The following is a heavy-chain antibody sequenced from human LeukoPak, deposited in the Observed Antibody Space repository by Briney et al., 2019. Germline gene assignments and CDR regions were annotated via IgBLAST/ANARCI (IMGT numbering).Heavy chain of an antibody. D-gene: IGHD2-2*02. V-gene: IGHV3-23*01. CDR1: GFTFNNYA. Sequence: GGSLRLSCGASGFTFNNYAMSWVRQAPGKGLEWVSGITGSRDTTFHVDSVKGRFTISIDSSTDTLFLHMNSLRVDDTAVYYCARTYCSSTSCYKFFDYWGQGTLVTVSS. J-gene: IGHJ4*02. CDR2: ITGSRDTT. CDR3: ARTYCSSTSCYKFFDY.